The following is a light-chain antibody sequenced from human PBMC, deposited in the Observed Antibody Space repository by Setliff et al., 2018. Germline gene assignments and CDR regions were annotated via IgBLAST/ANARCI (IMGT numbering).Light chain of an antibody. CDR3: QQYGTSPWT. CDR1: QSVSRNF. CDR2: VAS. Sequence: EIVMTQSPGTLSLSPGGRATLSCRASQSVSRNFLAWYQRKPGQAPKMLIYVASSRATGIPDRFSGSGSGTDFTLTISRLEPEDFAVYYCQQYGTSPWTFGQGTKVDIK. J-gene: IGKJ1*01. V-gene: IGKV3-20*01.